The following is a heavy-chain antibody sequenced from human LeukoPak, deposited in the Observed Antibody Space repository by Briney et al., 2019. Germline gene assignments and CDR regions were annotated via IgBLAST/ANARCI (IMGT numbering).Heavy chain of an antibody. J-gene: IGHJ5*02. CDR2: IYSSGST. CDR1: GYSTSSGYY. D-gene: IGHD5-12*01. CDR3: ARDLGYSGFDWAP. Sequence: SETLSLTCTVSGYSTSSGYYWGWIRQPPGKRLEWIGSIYSSGSTYYNPTLKSRVTISVDTSKNQFSLKLTSVTAADAAVYYCARDLGYSGFDWAPWGQGTLVTVSS. V-gene: IGHV4-38-2*02.